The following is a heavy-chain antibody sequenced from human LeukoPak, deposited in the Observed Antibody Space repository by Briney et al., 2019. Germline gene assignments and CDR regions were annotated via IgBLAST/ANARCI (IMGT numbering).Heavy chain of an antibody. D-gene: IGHD3-22*01. CDR3: ATEYYYDSSGYYDYFDY. CDR2: ISSSGSTI. V-gene: IGHV3-48*03. CDR1: GFTFSSYE. Sequence: PGGSLRLSCAASGFTFSSYEMNWVRQAPGKGLEWVSYISSSGSTIYYADSVKGRFTISRDNAMNSLYLQMNSLRAEDTAVYYCATEYYYDSSGYYDYFDYWGQGTLVTVSS. J-gene: IGHJ4*02.